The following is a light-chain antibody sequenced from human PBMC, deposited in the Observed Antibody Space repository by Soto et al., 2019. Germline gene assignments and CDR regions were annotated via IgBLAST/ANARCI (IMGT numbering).Light chain of an antibody. CDR2: ADD. V-gene: IGLV6-57*04. CDR1: SGRVASNY. CDR3: QSYDSPKEV. J-gene: IGLJ3*02. Sequence: NFMLTQPHSVSESPGKTVTISCTRSSGRVASNYVQWYQQRPGSAPTTVIFADDQRPSGVPDRFSGSIDSSSNSAFLTISGLKTDDEADYYCQSYDSPKEVFGGGTKLTVL.